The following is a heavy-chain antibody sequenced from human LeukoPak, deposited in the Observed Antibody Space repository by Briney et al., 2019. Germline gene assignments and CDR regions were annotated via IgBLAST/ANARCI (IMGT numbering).Heavy chain of an antibody. J-gene: IGHJ4*02. CDR2: INHSGST. Sequence: GSLRLSCAASGFTFSSYWMSWVRQPPGKGLEWIGEINHSGSTNYNPSLKSRVTISVDTSKKQFSLKLSSVTAADTAVYYCARSGFWSGFPVDYWGQGTLVTVSS. CDR1: GFTFSSYW. D-gene: IGHD3-3*01. CDR3: ARSGFWSGFPVDY. V-gene: IGHV4-34*01.